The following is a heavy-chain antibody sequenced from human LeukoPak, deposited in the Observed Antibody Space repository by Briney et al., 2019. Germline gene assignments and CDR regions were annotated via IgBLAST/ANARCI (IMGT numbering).Heavy chain of an antibody. CDR2: ISYSGYT. V-gene: IGHV4-59*01. D-gene: IGHD4-23*01. J-gene: IGHJ4*02. CDR1: GGSIRSYY. Sequence: SEALSLTCTVSGGSIRSYYWNWIRQAPGKGLEWVGFISYSGYTSYSPSLKSRVAISVDTAKSQFSLRLNSMTAADTAIYYCARGRNDNGGMFFDSWAQGNLVTVSS. CDR3: ARGRNDNGGMFFDS.